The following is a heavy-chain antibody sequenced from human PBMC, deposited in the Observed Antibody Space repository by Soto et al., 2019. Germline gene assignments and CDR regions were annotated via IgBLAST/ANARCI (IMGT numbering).Heavy chain of an antibody. CDR1: GFSLSTSGVG. Sequence: QITLKESGPTLVRPTQTLTLTCAFSGFSLSTSGVGVGWIRQPPGKALEWLAVIYWDDSKHYSPSLRSRLTLTNDTSKNQVVLTLTNMDTMDTATYYCAHKGPEDWPLDYWGQGTLVTVSS. CDR3: AHKGPEDWPLDY. V-gene: IGHV2-5*02. D-gene: IGHD3-9*01. CDR2: IYWDDSK. J-gene: IGHJ4*02.